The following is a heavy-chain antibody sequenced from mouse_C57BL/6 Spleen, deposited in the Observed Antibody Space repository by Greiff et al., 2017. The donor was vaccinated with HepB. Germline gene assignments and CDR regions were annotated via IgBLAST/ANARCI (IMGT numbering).Heavy chain of an antibody. Sequence: VQLQQPGAELVKPGASVKMSCKASGYTFTSYWITWVKQRPGQGLEWIGDIYPGSGSTNYNEKFKSKATLTVETSSSTAYMQLSSLTSEDSAVYYCARSLRNCGYYAMDYWGQGTSVTVSS. D-gene: IGHD2-1*01. J-gene: IGHJ4*01. CDR1: GYTFTSYW. V-gene: IGHV1-55*01. CDR2: IYPGSGST. CDR3: ARSLRNCGYYAMDY.